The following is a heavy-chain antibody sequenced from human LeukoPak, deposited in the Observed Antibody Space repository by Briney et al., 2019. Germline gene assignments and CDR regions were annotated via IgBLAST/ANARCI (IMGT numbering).Heavy chain of an antibody. J-gene: IGHJ6*03. V-gene: IGHV1-46*01. CDR2: INPSGGST. D-gene: IGHD4-17*01. Sequence: ASVKVSCKASGYTFTSYYIHWVRQAPGQGLEWMGIINPSGGSTNYAQQFQGRVTMTRDTSTSTVYMSLSSLRSEDTAVYYCARVDTVNYYYYMDVWGKGTPVTVSS. CDR3: ARVDTVNYYYYMDV. CDR1: GYTFTSYY.